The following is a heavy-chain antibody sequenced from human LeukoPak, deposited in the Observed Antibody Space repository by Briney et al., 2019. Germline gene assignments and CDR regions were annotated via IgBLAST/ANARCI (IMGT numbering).Heavy chain of an antibody. CDR2: IYPGDSDT. CDR3: ARHSAYYGSGSYYYYYYMDV. J-gene: IGHJ6*03. V-gene: IGHV5-51*01. CDR1: GYSFTSYW. D-gene: IGHD3-10*01. Sequence: GESLKISCKGSGYSFTSYWIGWVRQMPGKGLEWMGIIYPGDSDTRYSTSFQGQVTISADKSISTAYLQWSSLKASDTAMYYCARHSAYYGSGSYYYYYYMDVWGKGTTVTVSS.